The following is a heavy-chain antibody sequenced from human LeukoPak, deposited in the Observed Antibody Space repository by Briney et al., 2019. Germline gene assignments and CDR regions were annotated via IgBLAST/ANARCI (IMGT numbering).Heavy chain of an antibody. CDR2: TSGSGGST. J-gene: IGHJ3*02. V-gene: IGHV3-23*01. Sequence: GGSLRLSCAASGFTFSSYAMSWVRQAPGKGLEWVSLTSGSGGSTYYADSVKGRFTISRDNSKNTLYLQMNSLRAEDTAMYFCARSPTYYYGSGSPPGAFDIWGQGTMVTVSS. CDR3: ARSPTYYYGSGSPPGAFDI. D-gene: IGHD3-10*01. CDR1: GFTFSSYA.